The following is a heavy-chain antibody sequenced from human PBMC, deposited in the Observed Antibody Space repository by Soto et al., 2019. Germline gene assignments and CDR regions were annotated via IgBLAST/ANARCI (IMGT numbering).Heavy chain of an antibody. CDR1: GFSLNTRLVG. CDR2: IYWNDDK. J-gene: IGHJ5*02. D-gene: IGHD2-2*01. V-gene: IGHV2-5*01. CDR3: ANQDLFDP. Sequence: GPTLVNPTQTLRLTCTFSGFSLNTRLVGVGWIRQPPGKALEWLALIYWNDDKRYSPSLKSRLTITKDTSKNQVVLTMTNMDPVDTATYYCANQDLFDPWGQGTLVTVSS.